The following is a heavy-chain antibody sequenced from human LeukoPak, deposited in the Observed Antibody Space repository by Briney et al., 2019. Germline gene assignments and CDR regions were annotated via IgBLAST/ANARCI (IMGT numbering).Heavy chain of an antibody. CDR1: GFTVSNNY. V-gene: IGHV3-66*01. D-gene: IGHD2-15*01. J-gene: IGHJ4*02. Sequence: GGSLRLSCAASGFTVSNNYMSWVRQAPGKGLEWVSVIYSGGSTYYADSVKGRFTISRDNSKNTLYLQMNNLRAEDTAVYYCARGECSGGSCYNDYWGQGTLVTVSS. CDR2: IYSGGST. CDR3: ARGECSGGSCYNDY.